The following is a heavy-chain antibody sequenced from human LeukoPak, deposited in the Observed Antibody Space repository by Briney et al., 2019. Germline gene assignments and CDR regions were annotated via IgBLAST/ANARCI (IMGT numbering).Heavy chain of an antibody. CDR2: ISYDGTKK. CDR3: ARGYSSTWPDAFDI. D-gene: IGHD6-13*01. V-gene: IGHV3-30-3*01. CDR1: GFTFSNYA. J-gene: IGHJ3*02. Sequence: GGSLRLSCVASGFTFSNYAMHWVRQAPGKGLEWMAVISYDGTKKYYADSVKGRFTISRDYSKKTLCLQMNSLRGEDTALYYCARGYSSTWPDAFDIWGQGTMVTVSS.